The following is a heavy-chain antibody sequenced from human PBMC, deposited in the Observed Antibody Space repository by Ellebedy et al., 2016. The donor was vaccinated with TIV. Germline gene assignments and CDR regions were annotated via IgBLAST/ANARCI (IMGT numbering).Heavy chain of an antibody. CDR1: EFPFSGSA. D-gene: IGHD2-21*02. CDR3: VHIVVVTATGY. V-gene: IGHV3-73*01. J-gene: IGHJ4*02. CDR2: IRGKANNYAT. Sequence: GESLKISCAASEFPFSGSAMHWVRQASGKGLEWVGRIRGKANNYATAYAASVKGRFTISRDDSKNTAYLQMNSLKTEDTAVYYCVHIVVVTATGYWGQGTLVTVSS.